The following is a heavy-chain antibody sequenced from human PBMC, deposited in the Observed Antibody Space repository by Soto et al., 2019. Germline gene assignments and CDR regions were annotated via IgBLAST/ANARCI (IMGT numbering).Heavy chain of an antibody. CDR1: GYSFTTYW. J-gene: IGHJ4*02. CDR2: IYPGDSDT. D-gene: IGHD2-2*01. V-gene: IGHV5-51*01. CDR3: ARQAYCSSTSCYHRGIDY. Sequence: GESLKISCKGSGYSFTTYWIGWVRQMPGKGLEWMGIIYPGDSDTRYSPSFQGQVTISADKSISTAYLQWSSLRASDTAMYYCARQAYCSSTSCYHRGIDYWGQGTLVTVSS.